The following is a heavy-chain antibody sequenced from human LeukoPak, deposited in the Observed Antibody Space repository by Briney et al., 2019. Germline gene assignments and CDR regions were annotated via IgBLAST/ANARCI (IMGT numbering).Heavy chain of an antibody. CDR2: IKYDGSVK. V-gene: IGHV3-7*01. J-gene: IGHJ3*02. CDR1: RFTFNSYW. CDR3: AKGGGRPLGDAYDI. D-gene: IGHD1-26*01. Sequence: GGSLSLSCAASRFTFNSYWMNWVRQAPGKGLEGVAIIKYDGSVKYYVDSVRGRFTISRGNARNSLYLQMHSLRAEDTAVYYCAKGGGRPLGDAYDIWGQGTMVTVSS.